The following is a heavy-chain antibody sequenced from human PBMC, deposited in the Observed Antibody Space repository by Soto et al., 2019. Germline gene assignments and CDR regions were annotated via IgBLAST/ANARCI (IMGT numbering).Heavy chain of an antibody. Sequence: GGSLRLSCAASGFTLSSNGMHWVRQAPGKGLEWVAFIWYDGSDKYYADSVKGRFTISRDNSKNTLYLQMNSLRAEDTAVYYCARDRYPNYPPDAFDIWGQGALVTVSS. CDR1: GFTLSSNG. J-gene: IGHJ3*02. V-gene: IGHV3-33*01. CDR2: IWYDGSDK. CDR3: ARDRYPNYPPDAFDI. D-gene: IGHD4-4*01.